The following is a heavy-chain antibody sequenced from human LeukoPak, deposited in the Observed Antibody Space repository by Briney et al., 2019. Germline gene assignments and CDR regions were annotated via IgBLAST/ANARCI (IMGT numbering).Heavy chain of an antibody. Sequence: SETLSLTCTVYGGSFSGYYWSWIRQPPGKGLEWIGEINHSGSTNYNPSLKSRVTISVDTSKNQFSLKLSSVTAADTAVYYCARADYYDSSGYLAYYYMDVWGKGTTVTVSS. CDR2: INHSGST. D-gene: IGHD3-22*01. J-gene: IGHJ6*03. V-gene: IGHV4-34*01. CDR3: ARADYYDSSGYLAYYYMDV. CDR1: GGSFSGYY.